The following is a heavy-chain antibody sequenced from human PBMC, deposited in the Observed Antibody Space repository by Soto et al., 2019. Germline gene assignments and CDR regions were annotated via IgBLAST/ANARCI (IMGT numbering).Heavy chain of an antibody. CDR2: VYSTEIT. V-gene: IGHV4-59*01. CDR3: ARGAEAWFDP. J-gene: IGHJ5*02. CDR1: GDSISSYF. Sequence: QVQLQESGPGLVKPSATLSLTGTVSGDSISSYFWSWIRQPPGKGLEWIGYVYSTEITNYNPSLKSRVAMSINTSTNQFSLKVRSVTAADTAVDYCARGAEAWFDPWGQGTLVTVSS.